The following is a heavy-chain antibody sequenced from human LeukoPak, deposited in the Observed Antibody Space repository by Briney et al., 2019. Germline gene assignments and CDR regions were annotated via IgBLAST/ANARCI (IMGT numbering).Heavy chain of an antibody. V-gene: IGHV3-43*01. Sequence: TGGSLRLSCAASGFTFDDYTMHWVRQAPGKGLEWVPLISWDGGSTYYADSVKGRFTISRDNSKNSLYLQMNSLRTEDTALYYCAKTYQPRGGDYFDYWGQGTLVTVSS. CDR1: GFTFDDYT. J-gene: IGHJ4*02. D-gene: IGHD2-2*01. CDR3: AKTYQPRGGDYFDY. CDR2: ISWDGGST.